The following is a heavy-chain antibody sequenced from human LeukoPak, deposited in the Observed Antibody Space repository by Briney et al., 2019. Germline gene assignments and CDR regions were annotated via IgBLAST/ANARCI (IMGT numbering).Heavy chain of an antibody. CDR2: IYHSGNT. D-gene: IGHD6-19*01. CDR3: ARIQTSGWCLNY. Sequence: SETLSLTCTVSGLSISSGDYWGWIRQPPGKGLEWIGTIYHSGNTYYNPSLKSQVTISIDTSKSQFSLRLYSVTAADTAVYYCARIQTSGWCLNYWGQGTLVTVSS. CDR1: GLSISSGDY. J-gene: IGHJ4*02. V-gene: IGHV4-38-2*02.